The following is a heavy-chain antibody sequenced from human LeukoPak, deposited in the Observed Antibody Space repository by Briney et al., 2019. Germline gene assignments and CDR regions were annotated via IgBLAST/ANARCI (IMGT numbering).Heavy chain of an antibody. J-gene: IGHJ4*02. V-gene: IGHV4-59*12. CDR2: IYYSGST. Sequence: SETLSLTCTVSGGSISSYYWSWIRQPPGKGLEWIGYIYYSGSTNYNPSLKSRVTMSVDTSKNQFSLKLGSVTAADTAVYYCARERGVGGISDYWGQGTLVTVSS. CDR1: GGSISSYY. CDR3: ARERGVGGISDY. D-gene: IGHD6-13*01.